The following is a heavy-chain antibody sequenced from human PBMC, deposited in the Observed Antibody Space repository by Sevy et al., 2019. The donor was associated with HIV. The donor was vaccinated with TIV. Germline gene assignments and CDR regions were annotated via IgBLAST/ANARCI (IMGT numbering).Heavy chain of an antibody. V-gene: IGHV3-33*01. D-gene: IGHD4-17*01. CDR2: IWFDGSNT. Sequence: GGSLRLTCAASGFTFSTYGMHWVRQAPGKGLEWVAVIWFDGSNTYYADSVKGRFTISRDIAKNTLHLQRNSLRAEDTAVYYCARDLEFYDYGDYGPAFMPDYWVQGTLVTVSS. CDR3: ARDLEFYDYGDYGPAFMPDY. CDR1: GFTFSTYG. J-gene: IGHJ4*02.